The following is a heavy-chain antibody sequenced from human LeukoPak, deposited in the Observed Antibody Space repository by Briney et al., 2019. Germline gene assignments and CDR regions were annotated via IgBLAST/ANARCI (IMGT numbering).Heavy chain of an antibody. V-gene: IGHV3-23*01. CDR2: FSGGGVTT. J-gene: IGHJ6*02. CDR3: ARNQQLGGHSYYYYGMDV. D-gene: IGHD3-16*01. CDR1: GFTSIAYA. Sequence: GGSLRLSCVGSGFTSIAYALTWARQAPGKGLEWVSGFSGGGVTTYYADSVKGRFTISRDNSKNTLYLQMNSLRADDTAIYYCARNQQLGGHSYYYYGMDVWGQGTTVTVSS.